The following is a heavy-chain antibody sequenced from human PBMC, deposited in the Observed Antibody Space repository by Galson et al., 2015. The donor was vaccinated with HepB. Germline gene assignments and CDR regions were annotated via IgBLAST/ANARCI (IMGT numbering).Heavy chain of an antibody. J-gene: IGHJ5*02. V-gene: IGHV3-74*01. CDR3: ARGPPGYYDSSGENWFDP. D-gene: IGHD3-22*01. CDR1: GFTFSSYW. Sequence: SLRLSCAASGFTFSSYWMHWVRQAPGKGLVWVSRINSDGSSTSYADSVKGRFTISRDNAKNTLYLQMNSLRAEDTAVYYCARGPPGYYDSSGENWFDPWGQGTLVTVSS. CDR2: INSDGSST.